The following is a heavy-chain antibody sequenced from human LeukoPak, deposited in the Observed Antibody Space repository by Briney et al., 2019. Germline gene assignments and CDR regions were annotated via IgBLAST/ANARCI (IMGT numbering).Heavy chain of an antibody. Sequence: PSETLSLTCSVSGGSISRYYWGWIRQPPGKGLEWIGYIYYSGSTNYNPSLKSRVTISVDTSKNQFSLKLSSVTAADTAVYYCARDPRYYYDSSGYSWFDPWGQGTLVTVSS. CDR3: ARDPRYYYDSSGYSWFDP. CDR1: GGSISRYY. V-gene: IGHV4-59*01. J-gene: IGHJ5*02. D-gene: IGHD3-22*01. CDR2: IYYSGST.